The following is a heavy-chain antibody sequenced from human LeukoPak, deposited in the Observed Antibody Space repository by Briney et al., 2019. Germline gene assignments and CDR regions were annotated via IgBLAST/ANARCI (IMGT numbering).Heavy chain of an antibody. CDR2: ISSSSSYI. Sequence: GGSLRLSRAASGFTFSSYSMNWVRQAPGKGLEWVSSISSSSSYIYYADSVKGRFTISRDNAKNSLYLQMNSLRAEDTAVYYCARSPGATNFDYWGQGTLVTVSS. J-gene: IGHJ4*02. D-gene: IGHD3-10*01. CDR3: ARSPGATNFDY. V-gene: IGHV3-21*01. CDR1: GFTFSSYS.